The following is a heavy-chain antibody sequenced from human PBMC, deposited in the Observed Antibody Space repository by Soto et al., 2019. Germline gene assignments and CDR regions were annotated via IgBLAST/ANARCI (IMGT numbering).Heavy chain of an antibody. V-gene: IGHV3-15*01. CDR1: GFTFSNAW. CDR3: TTDLDSGSYSPFDY. J-gene: IGHJ4*02. D-gene: IGHD1-26*01. Sequence: GGSLRLSCAASGFTFSNAWMSWVRQAPGKGLEWVGRIKSKTDGGTTDYAAPVKGRFTISRDDSKNTLYLQMNSLKTEDTAVYYCTTDLDSGSYSPFDYWGQGTLVTVSS. CDR2: IKSKTDGGTT.